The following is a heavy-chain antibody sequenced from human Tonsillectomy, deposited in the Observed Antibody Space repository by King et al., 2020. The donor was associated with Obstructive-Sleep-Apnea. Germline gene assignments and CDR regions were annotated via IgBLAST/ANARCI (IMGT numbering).Heavy chain of an antibody. D-gene: IGHD2-2*01. V-gene: IGHV1-18*04. CDR1: GYIFTSYG. CDR2: ISPYNDNT. J-gene: IGHJ6*02. Sequence: VQLVESGAEVKKPGASVKVSCKASGYIFTSYGISWVQQAPGQGLEWMGWISPYNDNTNYAQKAQGRVTVTTDTSTSTAYMELRNLRSDDTAVYYCARDRVCSSTSCYGVDDYYGMDVWGQGTTVTVSS. CDR3: ARDRVCSSTSCYGVDDYYGMDV.